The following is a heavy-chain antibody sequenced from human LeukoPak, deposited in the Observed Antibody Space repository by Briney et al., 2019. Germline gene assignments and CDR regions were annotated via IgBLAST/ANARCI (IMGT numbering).Heavy chain of an antibody. V-gene: IGHV3-64*02. CDR2: ILGNGHAS. Sequence: GGSLNPSFVASGFTFSSYPMHWVRQAPDKGLEYLSAILGNGHASFYADSVKGRFTISRDNSKNTLYLQMGNLRADDMAVYYCARDSSSGYSFDSWGQGTLVTVSS. CDR3: ARDSSSGYSFDS. CDR1: GFTFSSYP. J-gene: IGHJ4*02. D-gene: IGHD6-19*01.